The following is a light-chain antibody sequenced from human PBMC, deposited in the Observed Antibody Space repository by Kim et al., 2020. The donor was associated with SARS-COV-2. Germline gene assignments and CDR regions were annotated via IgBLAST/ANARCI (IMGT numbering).Light chain of an antibody. CDR3: QAWDSSTASYV. V-gene: IGLV3-1*01. CDR2: QDN. CDR1: KVGDKF. J-gene: IGLJ1*01. Sequence: SPGQTATITCSGDKVGDKFICWYQQRPGRSPVVVIYQDNKRPSGITGRFSGSNSGNTASLTISGTQAMDEADYYCQAWDSSTASYVFGTGTKVTVL.